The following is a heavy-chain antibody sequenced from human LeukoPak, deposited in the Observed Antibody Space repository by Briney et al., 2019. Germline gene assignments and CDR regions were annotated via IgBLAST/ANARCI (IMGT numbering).Heavy chain of an antibody. D-gene: IGHD5-24*01. CDR1: GYTFTGYY. CDR2: INPNSGGT. V-gene: IGHV1-2*02. Sequence: ASVKVSCKASGYTFTGYYMHWGRQAPGQGLEWMGWINPNSGGTNYAQKFQGRVTISRGTSISTAHMELSRLRANDTAVDYCARGRRRDCYNKGGFDIWGQGTMVTVS. J-gene: IGHJ3*02. CDR3: ARGRRRDCYNKGGFDI.